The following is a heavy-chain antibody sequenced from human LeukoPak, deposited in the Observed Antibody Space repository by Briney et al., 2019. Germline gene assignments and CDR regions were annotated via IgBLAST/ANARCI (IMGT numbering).Heavy chain of an antibody. CDR2: IWYDGSNK. J-gene: IGHJ3*02. CDR1: GFTFSSYG. D-gene: IGHD3-10*01. CDR3: ARNGILWFGELFTYPFDI. V-gene: IGHV3-33*01. Sequence: GRSLRLSCAASGFTFSSYGMHWVRQAPGKGLEWVAVIWYDGSNKYYADSVKGRFTISRDNSKNTLYLQMNSLRAEDTAVYYCARNGILWFGELFTYPFDIWGQGTMVTVSS.